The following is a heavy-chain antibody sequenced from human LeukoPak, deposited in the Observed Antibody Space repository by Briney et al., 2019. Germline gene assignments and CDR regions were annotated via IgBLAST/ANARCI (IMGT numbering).Heavy chain of an antibody. Sequence: SETLSLTCAVSGYSISSGYYWGWIRQPPGKGLEWIGSIYHSGSTYYNPSLKSRVTISVDTSKNQLSLKLSSVTAADTAVYYCARHPKGSYDFWGQGTLVTVSS. CDR2: IYHSGST. J-gene: IGHJ4*02. D-gene: IGHD3-3*01. CDR1: GYSISSGYY. V-gene: IGHV4-38-2*01. CDR3: ARHPKGSYDF.